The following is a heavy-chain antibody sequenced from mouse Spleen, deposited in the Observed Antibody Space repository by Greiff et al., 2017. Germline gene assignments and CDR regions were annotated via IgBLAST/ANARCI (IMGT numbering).Heavy chain of an antibody. J-gene: IGHJ4*01. Sequence: EVQLVESGGGLVKPGGSLKLSCAASGFTFSDYGMHWVRQAPEKGLEWVAYISSGSSTIYYADTVKGRFTISRDNAKNTLFLQMTSLRSEDTAMYYCAREGAIYYGYDEGYAMDYWGQGTSVTVSS. CDR1: GFTFSDYG. V-gene: IGHV5-17*01. D-gene: IGHD2-2*01. CDR2: ISSGSSTI. CDR3: AREGAIYYGYDEGYAMDY.